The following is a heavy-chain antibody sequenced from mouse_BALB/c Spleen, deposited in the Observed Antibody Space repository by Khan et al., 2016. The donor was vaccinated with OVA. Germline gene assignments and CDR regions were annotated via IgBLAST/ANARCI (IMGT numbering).Heavy chain of an antibody. V-gene: IGHV5-17*02. CDR2: ISGDSHTI. CDR1: GFTFSSFG. J-gene: IGHJ2*01. CDR3: TRSYFNGYYFDQ. D-gene: IGHD1-1*01. Sequence: EVELVESGGDLVQPGGSRKLSCVASGFTFSSFGMHWIRQAPEKGLEWVAYISGDSHTIYYADTVKGRFTISRDNPKNTLFLQMTILRSEDMAMYYCTRSYFNGYYFDQWGQGTTLTVSS.